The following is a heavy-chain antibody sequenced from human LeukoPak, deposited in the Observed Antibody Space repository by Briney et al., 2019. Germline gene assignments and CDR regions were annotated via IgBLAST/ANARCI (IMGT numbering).Heavy chain of an antibody. CDR2: ISGSGGST. J-gene: IGHJ4*02. D-gene: IGHD5-12*01. Sequence: PGGSLRLSCAASGFTFSSYAMSWVRQAPGKGLEWVSAISGSGGSTYYADSVKGRFTISRDNSKITLYLQMNSLRAGDTAVYYCAKSYNGYESKPDYWGQGTLVTVSS. CDR1: GFTFSSYA. V-gene: IGHV3-23*01. CDR3: AKSYNGYESKPDY.